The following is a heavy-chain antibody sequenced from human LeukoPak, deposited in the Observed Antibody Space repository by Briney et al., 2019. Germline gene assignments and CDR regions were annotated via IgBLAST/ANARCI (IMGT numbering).Heavy chain of an antibody. CDR2: IGSKSYGGTS. D-gene: IGHD3-3*02. Sequence: PGGSLRLSCTTSGFSYGDFAMIWFRQAPGKGLEWVGFIGSKSYGGTSDFAASVRGRFTISRDDSNSIAFLRMNSLEIEDTAVYYCTRAFLALRTADNWGQGTLVTVSS. V-gene: IGHV3-49*03. CDR3: TRAFLALRTADN. J-gene: IGHJ4*02. CDR1: GFSYGDFA.